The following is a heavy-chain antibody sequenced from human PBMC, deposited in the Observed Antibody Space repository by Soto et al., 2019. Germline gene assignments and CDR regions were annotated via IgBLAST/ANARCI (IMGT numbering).Heavy chain of an antibody. Sequence: ASAKVSCKASGYTFTSYAMHWARQAPGQRLEWMGWINAGNGNTKYSQKFQGRVTITRDPSASTAYMELSSLRSEDTAVYYCARKSLLHYYFDYWGQGTLVTVSS. CDR3: ARKSLLHYYFDY. J-gene: IGHJ4*02. CDR1: GYTFTSYA. V-gene: IGHV1-3*01. CDR2: INAGNGNT. D-gene: IGHD2-15*01.